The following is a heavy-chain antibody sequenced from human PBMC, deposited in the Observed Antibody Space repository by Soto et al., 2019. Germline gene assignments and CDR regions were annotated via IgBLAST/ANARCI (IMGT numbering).Heavy chain of an antibody. D-gene: IGHD6-19*01. CDR2: MNPNSGNT. CDR1: GYTFTSYD. CDR3: ARSSGWTLLGYYYYMDV. Sequence: ASVKVSCKASGYTFTSYDINWVRQATGQGLEWMGWMNPNSGNTGYAQKFQGRVTMTRNTSISTAYMELSSLRSEDTAVYYCARSSGWTLLGYYYYMDVWGKGTTVTVSS. V-gene: IGHV1-8*01. J-gene: IGHJ6*03.